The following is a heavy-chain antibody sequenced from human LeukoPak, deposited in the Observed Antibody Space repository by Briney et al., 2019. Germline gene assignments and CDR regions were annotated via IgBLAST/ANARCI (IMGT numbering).Heavy chain of an antibody. CDR2: IKEAGSEK. Sequence: PGGSLRLSCAASGFTFGNYWMSWVRQAPGKGLEFMANIKEAGSEKYYVDSVKGRFTISRDNDKNSVHLQMNNLRAEDTAVYYCARDLHSSSCPGYWGQGTLVTVSS. D-gene: IGHD6-13*01. CDR3: ARDLHSSSCPGY. J-gene: IGHJ4*02. V-gene: IGHV3-7*01. CDR1: GFTFGNYW.